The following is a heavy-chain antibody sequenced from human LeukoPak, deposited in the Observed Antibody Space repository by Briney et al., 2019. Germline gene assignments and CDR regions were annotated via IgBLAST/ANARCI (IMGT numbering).Heavy chain of an antibody. J-gene: IGHJ1*01. CDR1: GFTFSDYY. CDR3: ASNRYGDYVSLVYFQH. D-gene: IGHD4-17*01. CDR2: ISSSGSTI. V-gene: IGHV3-11*01. Sequence: GVSLRLSCAASGFTFSDYYMSWIRQAPGKGLEWVSYISSSGSTIYYADSVKGRFTISRDNAKNSLYLQMNSLRAEDTAVYYCASNRYGDYVSLVYFQHWGQGTLVTVSS.